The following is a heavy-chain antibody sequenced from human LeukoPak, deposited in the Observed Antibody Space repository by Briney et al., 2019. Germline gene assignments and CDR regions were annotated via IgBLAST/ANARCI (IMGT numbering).Heavy chain of an antibody. CDR2: INSDGSST. V-gene: IGHV3-74*01. D-gene: IGHD5-24*01. Sequence: GGSLRLSCAASGFTFSSYWMHWVRQAPGKGLVWVSRINSDGSSTSYADSAKGRFTISRDNAKNSLYLQMNSLRAEDTAIYYCTRVGYIDEGIDYWGQGALVTVSS. CDR1: GFTFSSYW. CDR3: TRVGYIDEGIDY. J-gene: IGHJ4*02.